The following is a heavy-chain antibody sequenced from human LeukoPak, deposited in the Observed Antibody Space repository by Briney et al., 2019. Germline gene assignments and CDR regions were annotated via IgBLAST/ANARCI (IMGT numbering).Heavy chain of an antibody. CDR2: IGDSGSTK. J-gene: IGHJ4*02. CDR1: EFQFNSYS. CDR3: ARDLYGVSPHFDY. V-gene: IGHV3-48*01. Sequence: GGSLRLSCAASEFQFNSYSLNWVRQAPGRGLEWVSYIGDSGSTKYYADSVRGRFTISRDNDKNALYLQMNSLRAEDTAVYYCARDLYGVSPHFDYWGQGTLVTVSS. D-gene: IGHD4-17*01.